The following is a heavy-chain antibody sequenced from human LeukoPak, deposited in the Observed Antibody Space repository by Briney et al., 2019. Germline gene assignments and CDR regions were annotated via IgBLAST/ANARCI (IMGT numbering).Heavy chain of an antibody. V-gene: IGHV3-15*01. CDR3: TTDIYLAAAGR. CDR1: GFTLSNAW. J-gene: IGHJ4*02. CDR2: IKSKTDGGTT. Sequence: GGSLRLSSAASGFTLSNAWMSWVRQAPGKGLEWVGRIKSKTDGGTTDYAAPVKGRFTISRDDSKNTLYLQMNSLKTEDTAVYYCTTDIYLAAAGRWGQGTLVTVSS. D-gene: IGHD6-13*01.